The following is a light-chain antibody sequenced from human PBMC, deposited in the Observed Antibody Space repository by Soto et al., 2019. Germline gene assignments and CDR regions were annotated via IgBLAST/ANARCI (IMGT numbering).Light chain of an antibody. CDR1: SSDVGGYNF. V-gene: IGLV2-14*01. CDR3: SSYTSISTYV. J-gene: IGLJ1*01. CDR2: DVT. Sequence: VLTQPASVSGSPGQSITISCTGTSSDVGGYNFVSWYQQHPDKAPKLMIYDVTNRPSGVSNRFSGSKSGNTASLTISGLQAEDEADYYCSSYTSISTYVFGTGTKVTVL.